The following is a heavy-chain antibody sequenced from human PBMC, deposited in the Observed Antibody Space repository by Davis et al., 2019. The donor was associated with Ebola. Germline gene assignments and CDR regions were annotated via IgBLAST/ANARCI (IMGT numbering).Heavy chain of an antibody. J-gene: IGHJ4*02. D-gene: IGHD6-19*01. CDR3: AKGWLAWYYFDY. Sequence: GGSLRLSCAASGFTFSSYGMHWVRQAPGKGLEWVAVISYDGSNKYYADSVKGRFTISRDNSKNTLYLQMNSLRAEDTAVYYCAKGWLAWYYFDYWGQGTLVTVSS. V-gene: IGHV3-30*18. CDR2: ISYDGSNK. CDR1: GFTFSSYG.